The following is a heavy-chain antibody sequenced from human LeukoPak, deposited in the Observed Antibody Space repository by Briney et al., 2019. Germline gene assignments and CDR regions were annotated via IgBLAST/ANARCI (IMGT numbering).Heavy chain of an antibody. CDR1: GGAFSGYY. V-gene: IGHV4-34*01. Sequence: SETLSLTCAVYGGAFSGYYWNWIHQPPGKGLEWIGEINHSGSTNYNPSPKNRVTISVDTSKNQFSLKLSSVTAADTAVYYCARGSAGDTSGYYDYWGQGTLVTVSS. J-gene: IGHJ4*02. CDR2: INHSGST. CDR3: ARGSAGDTSGYYDY. D-gene: IGHD3-22*01.